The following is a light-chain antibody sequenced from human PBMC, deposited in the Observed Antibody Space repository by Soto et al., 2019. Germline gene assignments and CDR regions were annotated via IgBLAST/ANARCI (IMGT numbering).Light chain of an antibody. V-gene: IGLV2-11*01. Sequence: QSALTQPRSVSGSPGQSVTTSCTGTNSDVGAYNYVSWYQQHPGKAPKLMLYDVSRRPSGVPDRFSGSKSGNTASLTISGLQAEDEADYYCCSYAGSYTWVFGGGTKLIVL. CDR3: CSYAGSYTWV. CDR1: NSDVGAYNY. CDR2: DVS. J-gene: IGLJ3*02.